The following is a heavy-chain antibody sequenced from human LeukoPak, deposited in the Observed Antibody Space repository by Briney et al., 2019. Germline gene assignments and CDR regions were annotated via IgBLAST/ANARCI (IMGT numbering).Heavy chain of an antibody. CDR1: GFTFSSNY. Sequence: AGGSLRLSCAASGFTFSSNYMSWVRQAPGKGLEWVSVIYSGGSTYYADSVKGRFTISRDNSKNTLYLQMNSLRAEDTAVYYCARAATSSWYGYYYYGMDVWGQGTTVTVSS. D-gene: IGHD6-13*01. J-gene: IGHJ6*02. CDR3: ARAATSSWYGYYYYGMDV. V-gene: IGHV3-66*01. CDR2: IYSGGST.